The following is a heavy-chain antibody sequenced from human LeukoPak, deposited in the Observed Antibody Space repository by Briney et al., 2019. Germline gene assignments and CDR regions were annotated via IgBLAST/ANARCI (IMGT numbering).Heavy chain of an antibody. CDR2: ISGSSGST. CDR3: ARDDARWEVPFDY. J-gene: IGHJ4*02. D-gene: IGHD1-26*01. Sequence: GGSLRLSCAATGFTSVNYAMSWVRQAPGKGLEWVSAISGSSGSTYYADSVKGRFTISRDNSKNTLHLQMNSLRAEDTAVYYCARDDARWEVPFDYWGQGSLVTVSS. CDR1: GFTSVNYA. V-gene: IGHV3-23*01.